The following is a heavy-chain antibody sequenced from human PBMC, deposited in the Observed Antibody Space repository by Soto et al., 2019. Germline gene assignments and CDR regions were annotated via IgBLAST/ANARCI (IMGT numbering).Heavy chain of an antibody. CDR2: SSASGRST. V-gene: IGHV3-23*01. Sequence: PGGSLRLSCTASGFTFSTSATSWVRQAPGKGLEWVSISSASGRSTYHADSVKGRFTISRDNSKNTLYVQMNSLRAEDTAVYYCARGGGGYRHYGMDVWGQGTTVTVSS. CDR1: GFTFSTSA. D-gene: IGHD2-15*01. J-gene: IGHJ6*02. CDR3: ARGGGGYRHYGMDV.